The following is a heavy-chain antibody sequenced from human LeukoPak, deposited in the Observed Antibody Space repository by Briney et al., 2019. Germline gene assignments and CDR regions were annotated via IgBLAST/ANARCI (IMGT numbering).Heavy chain of an antibody. CDR3: ARGYYYDSSGYAPFDY. D-gene: IGHD3-22*01. Sequence: ASVKVSCKASGYTFTGYYMHWVRQAPGQGLEWMGWINPNSGGTNYAQKFQGRVTMTRDTSISTAYMELSRLRSDDTAVYYCARGYYYDSSGYAPFDYWGQGTLVTVSS. J-gene: IGHJ4*02. V-gene: IGHV1-2*02. CDR2: INPNSGGT. CDR1: GYTFTGYY.